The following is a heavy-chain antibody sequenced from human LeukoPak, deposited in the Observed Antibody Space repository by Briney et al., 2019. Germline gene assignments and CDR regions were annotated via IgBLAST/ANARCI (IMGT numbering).Heavy chain of an antibody. D-gene: IGHD3-22*01. J-gene: IGHJ6*03. Sequence: SETLSLTCTVSGGSISSYYWSWIRQPPGKGLEWIGNIYYSGSTNYDPSLKSRVTISVDTSKNQFSLKLSSVTAADTAVYYCTRGSIAYYYMDVWGKGTTVTISS. CDR1: GGSISSYY. V-gene: IGHV4-59*01. CDR3: TRGSIAYYYMDV. CDR2: IYYSGST.